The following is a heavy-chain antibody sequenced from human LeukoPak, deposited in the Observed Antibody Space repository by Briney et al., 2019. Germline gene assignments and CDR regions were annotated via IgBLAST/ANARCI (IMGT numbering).Heavy chain of an antibody. D-gene: IGHD3-22*01. CDR2: IRSKANSYAT. CDR1: GFTFSGSA. J-gene: IGHJ4*02. Sequence: GALRLSCATSGFTFSGSAIHWVRQASGKGLEWVGRIRSKANSYATTDAASVKGRFTISRDDSKNTAYLQMNSLKTEDTAVYYCTRPSYDSSVSGVVYWDQGTLVTVSS. CDR3: TRPSYDSSVSGVVY. V-gene: IGHV3-73*01.